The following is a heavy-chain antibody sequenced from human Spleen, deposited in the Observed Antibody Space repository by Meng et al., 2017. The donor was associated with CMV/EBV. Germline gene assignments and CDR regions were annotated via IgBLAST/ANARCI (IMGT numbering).Heavy chain of an antibody. CDR2: VSYDGKTN. CDR1: GFTFSSYS. J-gene: IGHJ4*02. D-gene: IGHD1-26*01. V-gene: IGHV3-30*18. CDR3: AKEGATHGIVDS. Sequence: GGSLRLSCAASGFTFSSYSMNWIRQAPGKGLEWVALVSYDGKTNYYADSVKGRFTGSRGSSKNTLYLQMNSLGGEDTAVYYCAKEGATHGIVDSWGQGTLVTVSS.